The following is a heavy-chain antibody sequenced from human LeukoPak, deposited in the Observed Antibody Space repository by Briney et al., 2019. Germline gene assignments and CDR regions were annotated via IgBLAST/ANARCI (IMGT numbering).Heavy chain of an antibody. V-gene: IGHV3-48*03. CDR2: ISSSGSTI. D-gene: IGHD2-21*02. Sequence: GGSLRLSCAASGFTFSSYEMNWVRQAPGKGLEWVSYISSSGSTIYYADSVKGRFTISRDNAKNSLYLQMNSLRAEDTAVYYCARERSYCGGDCYSGFDYWGQGTLVTVSS. J-gene: IGHJ4*02. CDR3: ARERSYCGGDCYSGFDY. CDR1: GFTFSSYE.